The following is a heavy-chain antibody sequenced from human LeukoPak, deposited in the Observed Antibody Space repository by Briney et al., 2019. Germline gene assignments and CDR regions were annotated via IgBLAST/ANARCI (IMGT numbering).Heavy chain of an antibody. CDR2: INAGNGNT. CDR1: GYTFTSYA. V-gene: IGHV1-3*01. J-gene: IGHJ3*02. D-gene: IGHD3-22*01. Sequence: ASVKVSCKASGYTFTSYAMHWVRQAPGQRLEWMGWINAGNGNTKYSQKFQGRVTITRDTSASTAYMELSSLRSEDTAVYYCARDHGDSSGYYYSAFDIWGQGTMATVSS. CDR3: ARDHGDSSGYYYSAFDI.